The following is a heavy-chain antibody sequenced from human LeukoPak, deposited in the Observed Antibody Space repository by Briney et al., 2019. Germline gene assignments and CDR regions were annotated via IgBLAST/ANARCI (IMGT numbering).Heavy chain of an antibody. CDR1: GGTFSSYA. CDR2: IIPIFGTA. J-gene: IGHJ5*02. CDR3: ARDTTAAGTSVNWFDP. Sequence: GASVKVSCKASGGTFSSYAISWVRQAPGQGLEWMGGIIPIFGTANYAQKFQGRVTITADESTSTAYMELSSLRSEDTAVYYCARDTTAAGTSVNWFDPWGQGTLVTVSS. V-gene: IGHV1-69*13. D-gene: IGHD6-13*01.